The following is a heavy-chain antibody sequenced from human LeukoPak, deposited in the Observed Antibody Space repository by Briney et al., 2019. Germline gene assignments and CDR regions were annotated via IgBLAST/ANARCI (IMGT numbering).Heavy chain of an antibody. V-gene: IGHV3-72*01. Sequence: PGGSLRLSCAASGFTFSDHYMDWVRQAPGKGLEWVGRTRNKANSFTTEYAASVKGRFTISRDDSKNSLFLQMNSLKTEDTAVYYCTRYLYTGSYRAFDYWGQGILVTVSS. CDR2: TRNKANSFTT. J-gene: IGHJ4*02. D-gene: IGHD1-26*01. CDR3: TRYLYTGSYRAFDY. CDR1: GFTFSDHY.